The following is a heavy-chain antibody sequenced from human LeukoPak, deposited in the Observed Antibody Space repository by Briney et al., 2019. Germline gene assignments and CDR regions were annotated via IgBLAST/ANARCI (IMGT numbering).Heavy chain of an antibody. J-gene: IGHJ4*03. CDR3: ARDEGGSYYYF. Sequence: GGSLRLSCAASGFTFNIYAMHWVRQAPGKGLEWVANIKQDGSDKYYVDSVKGRFTISRDNAKSSLYLQMNSLRAEDTAVYYCARDEGGSYYYFWGQGTLVAVSS. CDR1: GFTFNIYA. D-gene: IGHD1-26*01. V-gene: IGHV3-7*01. CDR2: IKQDGSDK.